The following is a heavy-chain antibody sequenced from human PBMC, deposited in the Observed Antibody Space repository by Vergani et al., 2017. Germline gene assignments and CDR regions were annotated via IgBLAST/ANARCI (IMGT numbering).Heavy chain of an antibody. D-gene: IGHD1-1*01. CDR3: ARVQVSGTELNWFDP. Sequence: QVQLQESGPGLVKPSGTLSLTCAVSGGSISSSNWWSWVRQPPGKGLEWIGEIYHSGSTNYNPSLKSRDTISVDKSKNQFSLKLSSVTAADTAVYYCARVQVSGTELNWFDPWGQGTLVTVSS. CDR1: GGSISSSNW. CDR2: IYHSGST. J-gene: IGHJ5*02. V-gene: IGHV4-4*02.